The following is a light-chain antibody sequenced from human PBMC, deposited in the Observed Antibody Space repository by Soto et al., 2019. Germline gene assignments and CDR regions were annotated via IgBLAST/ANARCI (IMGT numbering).Light chain of an antibody. J-gene: IGKJ4*01. CDR1: QSVTSSS. Sequence: EIVLTQSPGTLSLSPGERATLSCRASQSVTSSSLAWYQQKPGQAPRLLVYGASRRATGIPDRFSGSGSGTDFTLTISRLEPQDCAMYYCHQYGSSPLAFGGGTKVEIK. V-gene: IGKV3-20*01. CDR2: GAS. CDR3: HQYGSSPLA.